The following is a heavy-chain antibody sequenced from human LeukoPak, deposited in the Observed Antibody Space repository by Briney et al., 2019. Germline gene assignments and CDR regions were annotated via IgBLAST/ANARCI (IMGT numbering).Heavy chain of an antibody. V-gene: IGHV4-34*01. CDR1: GGSFSDYY. J-gene: IGHJ4*02. CDR3: AKYGPGSGSYSTSWYFHQ. CDR2: INHSGRT. D-gene: IGHD1-26*01. Sequence: SETLSLTCAVYGGSFSDYYWTWIRQSPGKGLEWIGEINHSGRTNYNPSFESRVTISLDTSKNQFSLKLNSVTGADTAVYYCAKYGPGSGSYSTSWYFHQWGQGTLVTVSS.